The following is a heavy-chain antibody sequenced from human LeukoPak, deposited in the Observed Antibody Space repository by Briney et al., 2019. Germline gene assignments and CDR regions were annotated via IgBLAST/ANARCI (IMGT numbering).Heavy chain of an antibody. CDR1: GLNVKNNY. CDR3: ARDTGTIFGVVSACDI. V-gene: IGHV3-53*01. J-gene: IGHJ3*02. CDR2: IYSGGNT. D-gene: IGHD3-3*01. Sequence: PGGSLRLSCVTSGLNVKNNYMFWVRQSPVKGLEWVSIIYSGGNTFYADSVKGRVTISRDNAKNSLYLQMNSLRAEDTALYYCARDTGTIFGVVSACDIWGQGTMVTVPS.